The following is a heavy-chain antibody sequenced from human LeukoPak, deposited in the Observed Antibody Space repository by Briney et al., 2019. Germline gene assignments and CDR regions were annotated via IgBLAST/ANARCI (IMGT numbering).Heavy chain of an antibody. CDR1: GLTVSSNY. Sequence: GGSLRLSCAASGLTVSSNYMSWVRQAPGGGLEWVSVIYSGGSTYYADSVKGRFTISRDNSKNTLYLQMNSLRPEDTAVYYCARDLPPAPWNGMDVWGQGTTVTVSS. D-gene: IGHD2-2*01. V-gene: IGHV3-53*01. J-gene: IGHJ6*02. CDR2: IYSGGST. CDR3: ARDLPPAPWNGMDV.